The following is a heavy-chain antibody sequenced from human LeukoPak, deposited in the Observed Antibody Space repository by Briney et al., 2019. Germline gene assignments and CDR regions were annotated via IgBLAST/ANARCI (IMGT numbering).Heavy chain of an antibody. J-gene: IGHJ4*02. CDR1: GGSISSYY. Sequence: KPSETLSLTCTVSGGSISSYYWSWIRQPPGKGLEWIGYIYYSGSTNYNPSLKGRVTMSVDTSKNQFSLRLSSVTAADTAVYYCARGPQYSSNWYWDYWGQGTLVTVSS. CDR3: ARGPQYSSNWYWDY. D-gene: IGHD6-13*01. CDR2: IYYSGST. V-gene: IGHV4-59*12.